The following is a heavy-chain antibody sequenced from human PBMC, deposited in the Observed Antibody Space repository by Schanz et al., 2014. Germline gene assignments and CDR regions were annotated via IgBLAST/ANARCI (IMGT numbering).Heavy chain of an antibody. V-gene: IGHV3-30*02. CDR1: GFIFSNFG. CDR2: IRSDERDK. J-gene: IGHJ4*02. D-gene: IGHD7-27*01. Sequence: QAELVESGGGVVQPGGSLRLSCEASGFIFSNFGIHWVRQAPGMGLEWVALIRSDERDKCYADSVKGRFSISRDNSKNTVYLQMNSLRPEDTAVYYCAKDENWALTDYWGQGTLVTVSS. CDR3: AKDENWALTDY.